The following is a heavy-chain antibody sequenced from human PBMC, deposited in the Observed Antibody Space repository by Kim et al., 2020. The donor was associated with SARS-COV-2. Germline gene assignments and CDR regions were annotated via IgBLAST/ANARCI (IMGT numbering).Heavy chain of an antibody. CDR3: ARGLSVGATRAWGYYYYMDV. CDR2: MNPNSGNT. Sequence: ASVKVSCKASGYTFTSYDINWVRQATGQGLEWMGWMNPNSGNTGYAQKFQGRVTMTRNTSISTAYMELSSLRSEDTAVYYCARGLSVGATRAWGYYYYMDVWGKGTTVTVSS. CDR1: GYTFTSYD. V-gene: IGHV1-8*01. J-gene: IGHJ6*03. D-gene: IGHD1-26*01.